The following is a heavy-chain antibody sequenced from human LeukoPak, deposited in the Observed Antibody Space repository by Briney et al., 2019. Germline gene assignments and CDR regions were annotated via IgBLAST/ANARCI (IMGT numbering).Heavy chain of an antibody. CDR1: GFTFSSYW. Sequence: GGSLRLSCAASGFTFSSYWMHWVRQAPGKGLVWVSRINTDGSSTSYADSVKGRFTISRDNARNSLYLQMDSLSAEDPAVYYCARDQSEEWLLSRYFDHWGQGALVTVSS. D-gene: IGHD3-3*01. V-gene: IGHV3-74*01. J-gene: IGHJ4*02. CDR3: ARDQSEEWLLSRYFDH. CDR2: INTDGSST.